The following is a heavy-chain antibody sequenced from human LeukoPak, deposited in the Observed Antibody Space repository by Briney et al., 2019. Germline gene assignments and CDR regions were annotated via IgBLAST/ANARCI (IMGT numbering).Heavy chain of an antibody. D-gene: IGHD3-16*01. Sequence: PGRSLRLSCAASGFTFSSYAMHWVRQAPGKGLEWVAVISYDGSNKYYADSVKGRFTISRDNSKNTLYLQMNSLRAEDTAVYYCVRQMIRFWFDPWGQGTQVTVSS. V-gene: IGHV3-30*04. CDR2: ISYDGSNK. CDR3: VRQMIRFWFDP. CDR1: GFTFSSYA. J-gene: IGHJ5*02.